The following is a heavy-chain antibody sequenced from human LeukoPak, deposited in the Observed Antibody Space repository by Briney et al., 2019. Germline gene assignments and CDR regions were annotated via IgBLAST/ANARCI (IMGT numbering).Heavy chain of an antibody. CDR1: GGTFSSYT. Sequence: SSVKGSCKASGGTFSSYTISWVRQAPGQGLEWMGRIIPILGIANYAQKFQGRVTITADKSTSTAYMELSSLRSEDTAVYYCARDCSGGASCYWGQGTLVTVSS. D-gene: IGHD1-26*01. CDR3: ARDCSGGASCY. CDR2: IIPILGIA. J-gene: IGHJ4*02. V-gene: IGHV1-69*04.